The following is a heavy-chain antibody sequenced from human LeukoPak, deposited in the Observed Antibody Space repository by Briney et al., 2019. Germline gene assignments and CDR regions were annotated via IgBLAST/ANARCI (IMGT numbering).Heavy chain of an antibody. CDR2: ISAYNGNT. D-gene: IGHD3-3*01. Sequence: ASVKVSCKASGYTFTSYGISWVRQAPGQGLEWMGWISAYNGNTNYAQKLQGRVTMTTDTSTSTAYMELRSLRSDDTAVYYCATRITSGRHGGGIRFLEWLPSRGPDYYGMDVWGQGTTVTVSS. V-gene: IGHV1-18*01. J-gene: IGHJ6*02. CDR1: GYTFTSYG. CDR3: ATRITSGRHGGGIRFLEWLPSRGPDYYGMDV.